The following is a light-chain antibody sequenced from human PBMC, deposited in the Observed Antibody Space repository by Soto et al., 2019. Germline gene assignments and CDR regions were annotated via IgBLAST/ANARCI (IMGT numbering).Light chain of an antibody. Sequence: EIQLTQSPSFLPASVGASVTITSRASQGISSYLAWYKQKLGKAPKLMIYAASTLQSGVPSRFRGSGSGTDFTLTISSLQPADFETYYCQQLNSYPFTFGPGTKVDIK. J-gene: IGKJ3*01. V-gene: IGKV1-9*01. CDR2: AAS. CDR1: QGISSY. CDR3: QQLNSYPFT.